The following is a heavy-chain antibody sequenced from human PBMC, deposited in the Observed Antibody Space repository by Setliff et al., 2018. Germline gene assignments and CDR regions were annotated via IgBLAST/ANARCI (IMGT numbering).Heavy chain of an antibody. V-gene: IGHV4-34*01. CDR1: GESFDNHY. D-gene: IGHD6-6*01. CDR2: INHRGFT. Sequence: KASETLSLTCAVYGESFDNHYRTWIRQPPGERLEWIGEINHRGFTDYKPSLKSRLTMSVDTSRNQFSLNLGSVTAADTGVYYCARGRIAERPEAIDYWGQGTRVTVSS. CDR3: ARGRIAERPEAIDY. J-gene: IGHJ4*02.